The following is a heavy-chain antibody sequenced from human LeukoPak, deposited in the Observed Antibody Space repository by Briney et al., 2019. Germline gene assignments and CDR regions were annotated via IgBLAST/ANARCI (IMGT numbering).Heavy chain of an antibody. CDR1: GGSISSSNW. CDR3: ARGGYYFDY. Sequence: PSETLSLTCAVSGGSISSSNWWSWVRHPPGKGLEWIGEIYHSGSTNYNPSLKRRVTISVDKSKNQFSLKLSSVTAADTGVYYCARGGYYFDYWGQGTLVTVSS. J-gene: IGHJ4*02. CDR2: IYHSGST. V-gene: IGHV4-4*02.